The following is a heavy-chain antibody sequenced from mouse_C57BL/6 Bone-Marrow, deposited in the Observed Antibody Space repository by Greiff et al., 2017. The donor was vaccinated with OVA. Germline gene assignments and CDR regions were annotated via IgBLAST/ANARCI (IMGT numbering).Heavy chain of an antibody. CDR2: IYPGDGDT. CDR1: GYAFSSSW. Sequence: QVQLQQSGPELVKPGASVKISCKASGYAFSSSWLNWVKQRPGKGLEWIGRIYPGDGDTTYNGKFKGKATLTADKSSSTAYMQLSSLTSEDSAVYFCARVYYSNYLYYFDYWGQGTTLTVSS. J-gene: IGHJ2*01. V-gene: IGHV1-82*01. CDR3: ARVYYSNYLYYFDY. D-gene: IGHD2-5*01.